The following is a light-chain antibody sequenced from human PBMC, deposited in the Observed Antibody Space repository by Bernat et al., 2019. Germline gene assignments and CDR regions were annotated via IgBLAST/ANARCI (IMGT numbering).Light chain of an antibody. CDR1: SSDVGAYDY. J-gene: IGLJ1*01. V-gene: IGLV2-8*01. Sequence: QSALTQPASVSGSPGQSITISCTGTSSDVGAYDYVSWYQQHPGKAPKLMIYDVTKRPSGVPDRFSGSKSGNTASLTVSGLQAEDEADYYCSSYAGSSIYVFGTGTRVSIL. CDR2: DVT. CDR3: SSYAGSSIYV.